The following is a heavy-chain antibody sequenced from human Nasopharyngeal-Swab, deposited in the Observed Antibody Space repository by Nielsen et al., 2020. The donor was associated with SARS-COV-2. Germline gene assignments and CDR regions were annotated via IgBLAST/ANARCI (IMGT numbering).Heavy chain of an antibody. CDR2: IYYSGST. Sequence: ESLKISCTVSGGSISSSSYYWGWIRQPPGKGLEWIGSIYYSGSTYYNPSLKSRVTISVDTSKNQFSLKLSSVTAADTAVYYCGRHRGIYYYYYGMDVWGQGTTVTVSS. J-gene: IGHJ6*02. CDR3: GRHRGIYYYYYGMDV. V-gene: IGHV4-39*01. CDR1: GGSISSSSYY. D-gene: IGHD3-10*01.